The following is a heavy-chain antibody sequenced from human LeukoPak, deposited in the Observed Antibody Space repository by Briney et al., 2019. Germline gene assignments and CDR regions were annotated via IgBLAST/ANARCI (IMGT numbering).Heavy chain of an antibody. D-gene: IGHD5/OR15-5a*01. J-gene: IGHJ3*01. CDR1: GFTFNKYA. Sequence: GGSLRLSCVASGFTFNKYAMNWVRQAPGKGLEWASVISTSGGDAYYADSVKGRFTISRDNSKNTLYLQLNNLRAEDTAVYYCSKPREQQLLRIAFDVWGQGTMVTVSS. CDR3: SKPREQQLLRIAFDV. CDR2: ISTSGGDA. V-gene: IGHV3-23*01.